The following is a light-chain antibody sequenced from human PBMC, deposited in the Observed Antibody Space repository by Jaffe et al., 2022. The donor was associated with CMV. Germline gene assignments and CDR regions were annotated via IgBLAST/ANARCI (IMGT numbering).Light chain of an antibody. V-gene: IGLV2-8*01. CDR1: TRDVGGYNY. J-gene: IGLJ1*01. Sequence: QSALTQPPSASGSPGQSVTISCTGTTRDVGGYNYVSWYQLHPGTAPKLLISEVIKRSSGVPDRFSGSKSGNTASLTVSGLQAEDEADYYCVSRTDDGNIYVFGTGTKVTVL. CDR2: EVI. CDR3: VSRTDDGNIYV.